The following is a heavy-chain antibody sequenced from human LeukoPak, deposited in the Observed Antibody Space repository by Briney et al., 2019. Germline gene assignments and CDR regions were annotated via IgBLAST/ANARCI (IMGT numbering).Heavy chain of an antibody. CDR1: GYTFTGYY. Sequence: ASVKVSCKASGYTFTGYYMHWVRQAPGQGLEWMGWINPNSGGTNYAQKFQGRVTMTRDTSISTAYMELSRLRSDDTAVYYCARDPDYDSSGLDYWGRGTLVTVSS. CDR3: ARDPDYDSSGLDY. V-gene: IGHV1-2*02. J-gene: IGHJ4*02. CDR2: INPNSGGT. D-gene: IGHD3-22*01.